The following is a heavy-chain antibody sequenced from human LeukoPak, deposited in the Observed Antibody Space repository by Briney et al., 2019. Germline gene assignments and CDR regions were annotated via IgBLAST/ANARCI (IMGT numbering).Heavy chain of an antibody. CDR1: GGSISNYY. CDR2: IFYSGST. V-gene: IGHV4-59*08. J-gene: IGHJ4*02. D-gene: IGHD6-13*01. Sequence: PSETLSLTCTVSGGSISNYYWSWIRQPPGKGLEWIGYIFYSGSTNYNSSLKSRVTMSVDTSKNQFSLKLISVTAADTAVYYCARGPYLAGYSSSWYSDYWGQGTLVTVSS. CDR3: ARGPYLAGYSSSWYSDY.